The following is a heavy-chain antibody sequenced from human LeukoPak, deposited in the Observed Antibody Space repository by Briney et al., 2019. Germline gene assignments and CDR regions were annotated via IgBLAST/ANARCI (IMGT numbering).Heavy chain of an antibody. CDR2: INNSGGTT. CDR3: AKGNFLEWQRGGFDH. V-gene: IGHV3-23*01. Sequence: GGSLRLSCAASGFTFNTYAMSWVRQAPGKGLEWVSSINNSGGTTYYTDSVKGRLTISRDKSKNKVYLQMNSLRAEDTAIYFCAKGNFLEWQRGGFDHWGQGTLVTVSS. D-gene: IGHD3-3*01. CDR1: GFTFNTYA. J-gene: IGHJ4*02.